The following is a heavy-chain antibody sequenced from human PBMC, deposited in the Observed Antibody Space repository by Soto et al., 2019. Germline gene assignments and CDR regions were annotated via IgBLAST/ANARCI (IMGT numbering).Heavy chain of an antibody. CDR2: ISYDGSDK. V-gene: IGHV3-30-3*01. CDR3: ARDYYKYYDSSGYYRSPAY. J-gene: IGHJ4*02. CDR1: GFTFSSYA. D-gene: IGHD3-22*01. Sequence: GGSLRLSCAASGFTFSSYAMHWVRQAPGKGLEWVALISYDGSDKDYADSVKGRFTISRDNSRNTLFLQMNSLRAEDTAVYYCARDYYKYYDSSGYYRSPAYWGQGTLVT.